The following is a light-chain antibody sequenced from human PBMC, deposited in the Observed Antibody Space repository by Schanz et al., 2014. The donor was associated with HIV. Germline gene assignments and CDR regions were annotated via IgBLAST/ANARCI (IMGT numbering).Light chain of an antibody. CDR2: GAS. J-gene: IGKJ2*01. CDR3: QQYIKWPLYT. V-gene: IGKV3-20*01. Sequence: EIVLTQSPGTLSLSLGERATLSCRASQSVSSIYLAWYQQKPGQAPRLLIYGASSRATGIPDRFSGSGSGTQFTLTISSLQSDDFAVYYCQQYIKWPLYTFGQGTKLEVK. CDR1: QSVSSIY.